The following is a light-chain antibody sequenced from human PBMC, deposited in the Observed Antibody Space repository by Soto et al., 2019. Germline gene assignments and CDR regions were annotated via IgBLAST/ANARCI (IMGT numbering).Light chain of an antibody. V-gene: IGLV2-14*01. CDR2: DVN. CDR3: TSYTTSNTLA. J-gene: IGLJ2*01. Sequence: QSVLTQPASVSGSPGQSITISCTGTRSDIGASIYVSWFQQYPGEAPKCMIYDVNNRPSGVSNRFSGSKSGSTASLTISGLHAEDEAVYYCTSYTTSNTLALGGGTKLTVL. CDR1: RSDIGASIY.